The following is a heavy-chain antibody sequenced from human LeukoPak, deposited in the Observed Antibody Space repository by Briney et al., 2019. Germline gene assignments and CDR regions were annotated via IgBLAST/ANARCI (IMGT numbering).Heavy chain of an antibody. D-gene: IGHD2-21*01. CDR1: GFTVSRKY. Sequence: GESLRLSCSASGFTVSRKYMTWVRQAPGKGLEWVAVIYSGGTASYADSVKGRFTISRDNAKNIMYLQMNSLRAEDTAVYYCASRGSGDYPFFDYWGQGTLVTVSS. CDR3: ASRGSGDYPFFDY. CDR2: IYSGGTA. V-gene: IGHV3-53*01. J-gene: IGHJ4*01.